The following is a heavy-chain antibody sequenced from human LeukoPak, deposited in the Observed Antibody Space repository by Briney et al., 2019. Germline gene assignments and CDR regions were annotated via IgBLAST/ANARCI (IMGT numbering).Heavy chain of an antibody. D-gene: IGHD5-18*01. J-gene: IGHJ4*02. CDR2: ISGSSNNI. CDR1: GFTFSSDS. V-gene: IGHV3-21*04. Sequence: GGSLRLSCAASGFTFSSDSMNWVRQAPGKGLEWVSAISGSSNNIHYADSVKGRFTISRDNSKNTLFLQMNSLRAEDTAVYYCAKPYAGYNFGSFDYWGQGTLVTVSS. CDR3: AKPYAGYNFGSFDY.